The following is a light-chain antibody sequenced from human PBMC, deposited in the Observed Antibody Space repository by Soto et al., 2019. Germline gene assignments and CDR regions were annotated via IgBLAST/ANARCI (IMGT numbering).Light chain of an antibody. Sequence: QSVLTQPASVSGSPGQSITISCTGTNSGVADYTYVSWYQQHPGKAPKLMIYDVGNRPSGVSNRFSGSKSANAASLTISGLQAEDEADYYCCSYAGSSTLVFGTSTKVTVL. CDR3: CSYAGSSTLV. J-gene: IGLJ1*01. CDR1: NSGVADYTY. V-gene: IGLV2-14*01. CDR2: DVG.